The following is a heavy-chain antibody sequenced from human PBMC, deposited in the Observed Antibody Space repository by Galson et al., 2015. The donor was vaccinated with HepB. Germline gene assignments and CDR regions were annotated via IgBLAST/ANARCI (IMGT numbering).Heavy chain of an antibody. D-gene: IGHD2-15*01. V-gene: IGHV3-30*02. CDR1: GFTFSNSG. CDR3: AEDGGSWEFDY. J-gene: IGHJ4*02. CDR2: IRYDGSDK. Sequence: SLRLSCAASGFTFSNSGMHWVRQAPGRGLEWVAFIRYDGSDKYYVDSVKGRFTISRDNSKNTLYLQMNSLRAGDTAVYYCAEDGGSWEFDYWGQGTLVTVSS.